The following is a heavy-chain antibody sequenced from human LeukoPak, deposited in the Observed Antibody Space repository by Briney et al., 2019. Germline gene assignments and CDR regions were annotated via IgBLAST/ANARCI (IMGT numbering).Heavy chain of an antibody. CDR2: IYYSGST. Sequence: SETLSLTCTVSGGSISSSSYYWGWIRQPPGKGLEWIGSIYYSGSTYYNPSLKSRVTISVDTSKNQFSLKLSSVTAADTAVYYCARSPSTYYYDSSGPEDAFDIWGQGTMVTVSS. CDR3: ARSPSTYYYDSSGPEDAFDI. V-gene: IGHV4-39*01. CDR1: GGSISSSSYY. D-gene: IGHD3-22*01. J-gene: IGHJ3*02.